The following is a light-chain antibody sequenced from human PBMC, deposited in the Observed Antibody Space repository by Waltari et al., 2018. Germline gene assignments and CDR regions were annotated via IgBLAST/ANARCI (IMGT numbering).Light chain of an antibody. CDR1: SSDIGGYNY. CDR3: SSYIDSSTLEL. Sequence: QSALTQPASVSGSPGQSITISCTGTSSDIGGYNYVSWYQQVPGKAPKLMIYDVINRPSGVSSRFSGSKSGNTASLTISGLQAEDEADYFCSSYIDSSTLELFGGGTSLTVL. V-gene: IGLV2-14*03. CDR2: DVI. J-gene: IGLJ2*01.